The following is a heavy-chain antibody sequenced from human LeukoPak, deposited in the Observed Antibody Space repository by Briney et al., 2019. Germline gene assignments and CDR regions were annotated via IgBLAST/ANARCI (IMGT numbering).Heavy chain of an antibody. CDR1: GFTFSSYS. CDR3: ARSSPHCSSTSCYNDAFDI. Sequence: GGSLRLSCAASGFTFSSYSMNWVRQAPGKGLEWVSSISNSSSYIYYADSVKGRFTISRENAKNSLYLQMNSLRAEDTAVYYCARSSPHCSSTSCYNDAFDIWGQGTMVTVSS. J-gene: IGHJ3*02. D-gene: IGHD2-2*02. V-gene: IGHV3-21*01. CDR2: ISNSSSYI.